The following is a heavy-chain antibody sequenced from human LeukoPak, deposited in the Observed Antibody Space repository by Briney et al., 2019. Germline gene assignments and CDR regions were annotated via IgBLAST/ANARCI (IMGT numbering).Heavy chain of an antibody. CDR3: ARRLGAGTTLGY. V-gene: IGHV1-2*02. J-gene: IGHJ4*02. D-gene: IGHD1-1*01. Sequence: ASLKVSCKASGYTFTDYYIHWVRQAPGQGLERMGWINPNSGGTNYAQNFQGTVTMTRDTSTSTAYMELSRLRSDDTAVYYCARRLGAGTTLGYWGQGTLVTVSS. CDR1: GYTFTDYY. CDR2: INPNSGGT.